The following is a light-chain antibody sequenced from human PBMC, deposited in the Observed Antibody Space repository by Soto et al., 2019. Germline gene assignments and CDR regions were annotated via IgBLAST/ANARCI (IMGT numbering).Light chain of an antibody. CDR1: TSNIGSHY. J-gene: IGLJ2*01. Sequence: QAVVTQPPSASGTPGQRVTISCSGSTSNIGSHYVYWYQQLPGTAPRLLIYRNDQRPSGVPARISGSKSGTSASLAISGLRSEDEAYYYCASWDYSLSVVFGGGTKLTVL. CDR2: RND. V-gene: IGLV1-47*01. CDR3: ASWDYSLSVV.